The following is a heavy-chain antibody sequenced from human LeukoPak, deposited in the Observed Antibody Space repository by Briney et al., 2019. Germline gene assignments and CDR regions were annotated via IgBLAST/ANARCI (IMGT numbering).Heavy chain of an antibody. J-gene: IGHJ4*02. CDR1: GFTFSSYS. CDR3: ARGGIAARLLDY. CDR2: ISSSSSYI. Sequence: GGSLRLSCAASGFTFSSYSMNWVRQAPGKGLEWVSSISSSSSYIYYADSVKGRFTISRDNAKNSLYLQMNSLRAEDTAVYYCARGGIAARLLDYWGQGTLVTVSS. D-gene: IGHD6-6*01. V-gene: IGHV3-21*01.